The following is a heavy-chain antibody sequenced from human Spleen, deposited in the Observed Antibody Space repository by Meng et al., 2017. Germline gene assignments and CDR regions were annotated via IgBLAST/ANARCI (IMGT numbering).Heavy chain of an antibody. CDR3: ARDDSSGYYSY. V-gene: IGHV4-4*02. Sequence: QVQLQESGPGLVKPSGTLSLTCVVSGGSISGNNWWSWVRQPPGKGLEWIGEIYYSGSTNYNPSLKSRVTISVDTSKNQFSLKLSSVTAADTAVYYCARDDSSGYYSYWGQGTLVTVSS. J-gene: IGHJ4*02. CDR2: IYYSGST. CDR1: GGSISGNNW. D-gene: IGHD3-22*01.